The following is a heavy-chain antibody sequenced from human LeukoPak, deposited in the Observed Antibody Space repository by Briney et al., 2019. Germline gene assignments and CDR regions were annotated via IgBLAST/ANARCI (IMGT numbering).Heavy chain of an antibody. CDR1: GGSISSSSYY. CDR3: ARESKYTERYYYYYMDV. J-gene: IGHJ6*03. D-gene: IGHD1-1*01. CDR2: IYYSGST. Sequence: SETLSLTCTVSGGSISSSSYYWGWIRQPPGKGLEWIGSIYYSGSTYYNPSLKSRVTISVDTSKNHFSLKLSSVTAADTAVYYCARESKYTERYYYYYMDVWGKGTTVTVSS. V-gene: IGHV4-39*07.